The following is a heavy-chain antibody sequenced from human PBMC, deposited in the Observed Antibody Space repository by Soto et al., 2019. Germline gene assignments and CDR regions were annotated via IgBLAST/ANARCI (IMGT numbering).Heavy chain of an antibody. CDR1: GFTFSSYA. D-gene: IGHD5-12*01. J-gene: IGHJ4*02. V-gene: IGHV3-23*01. Sequence: VGSLRLSCAASGFTFSSYAVSWVRQAPGKGLEWVSAISGSGGSTYYADSVKGRFTISRDNSKNTLYLQMNSLRAEDTAVYYCAKVGGYSGYDYIDYWGQGTLVTVSS. CDR2: ISGSGGST. CDR3: AKVGGYSGYDYIDY.